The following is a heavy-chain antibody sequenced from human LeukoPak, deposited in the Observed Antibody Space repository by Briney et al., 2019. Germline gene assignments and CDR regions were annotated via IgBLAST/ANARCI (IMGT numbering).Heavy chain of an antibody. CDR2: INHSGST. V-gene: IGHV4-34*01. CDR3: ARRRFMGYCSSTSCDKPPFDY. D-gene: IGHD2-2*02. J-gene: IGHJ4*02. CDR1: GGSFSGYY. Sequence: LETLSLTCAVYGGSFSGYYWSWIRQPPGKGLEWIGEINHSGSTNYNPSLKSRVTISVDTSKNQFSLKLSSVTAADTAVYYCARRRFMGYCSSTSCDKPPFDYWGQGTLVTVSS.